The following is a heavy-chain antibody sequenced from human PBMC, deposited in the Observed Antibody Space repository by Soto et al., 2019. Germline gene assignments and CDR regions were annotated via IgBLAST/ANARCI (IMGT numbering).Heavy chain of an antibody. CDR2: ISGSGGST. V-gene: IGHV3-23*01. Sequence: GGSLRLSCAASGFTFSSYAMSWVRQAPGKGLEWVSAISGSGGSTYYADSVKGRFTISRDNSKNTLYLQMNSLRAEDTAVYYCARDPVGSSGWFDYWGQGTLVTVSS. D-gene: IGHD6-19*01. CDR3: ARDPVGSSGWFDY. CDR1: GFTFSSYA. J-gene: IGHJ4*02.